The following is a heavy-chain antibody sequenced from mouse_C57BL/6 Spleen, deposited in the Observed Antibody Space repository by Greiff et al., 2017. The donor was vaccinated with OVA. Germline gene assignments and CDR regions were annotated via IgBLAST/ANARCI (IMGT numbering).Heavy chain of an antibody. V-gene: IGHV14-2*01. CDR2: IDPEDGET. CDR1: GFNIKDYY. J-gene: IGHJ4*01. CDR3: AAPTDGSSYRYAMDY. D-gene: IGHD1-1*01. Sequence: EVQLQQSGAELVKPGASVKLSCTASGFNIKDYYMHWVKQRTEQGLEWIGRIDPEDGETKYAPKFQGKAAITADTYSNTAYLQLSILTSVYTPVYYCAAPTDGSSYRYAMDYWGQGTSVTVSS.